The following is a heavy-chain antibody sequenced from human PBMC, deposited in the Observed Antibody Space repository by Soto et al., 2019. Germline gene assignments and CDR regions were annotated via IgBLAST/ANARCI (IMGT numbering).Heavy chain of an antibody. V-gene: IGHV3-72*01. CDR3: VRSHDYGDY. CDR2: IRNRVNSYTT. Sequence: EVQLVESGGGLVQPGGSLRLSCAASGFIFSDHCMDWVRQAPGEGLEWVGRIRNRVNSYTTEYAASVKGRFTISRDDSKKSLYLQMNSLKTEDTAVYYCVRSHDYGDYWGQGTLVTVSS. J-gene: IGHJ4*02. CDR1: GFIFSDHC.